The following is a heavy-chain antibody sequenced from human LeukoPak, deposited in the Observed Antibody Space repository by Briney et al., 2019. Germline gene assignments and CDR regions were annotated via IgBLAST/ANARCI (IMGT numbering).Heavy chain of an antibody. CDR1: GFTFSSYA. D-gene: IGHD3-10*01. J-gene: IGHJ4*02. CDR3: AKGAHGWFRELFDY. Sequence: QPGGSLRLSCAASGFTFSSYAMSWVRQAPGKGLKWVSAISGSGGSTYYADSVKGRFTIPRDNSKNTLYLQMNSLRAEDTAVYYCAKGAHGWFRELFDYWGQGTLVTVSS. V-gene: IGHV3-23*01. CDR2: ISGSGGST.